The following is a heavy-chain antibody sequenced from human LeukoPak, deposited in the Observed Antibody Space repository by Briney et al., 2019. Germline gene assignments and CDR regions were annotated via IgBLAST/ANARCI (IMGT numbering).Heavy chain of an antibody. V-gene: IGHV4-59*01. D-gene: IGHD3-22*01. Sequence: PSETLSLTCTVSGGSISSYYWSWIRQPPGKGLEWIGYIYYSGSTNYNPSLKSRVTISVDTSKNQFSLKLSSVIAADTAVYYCARGTYYYNSSGYYWEFFDYWGQGTLVTVSS. CDR1: GGSISSYY. CDR3: ARGTYYYNSSGYYWEFFDY. CDR2: IYYSGST. J-gene: IGHJ4*02.